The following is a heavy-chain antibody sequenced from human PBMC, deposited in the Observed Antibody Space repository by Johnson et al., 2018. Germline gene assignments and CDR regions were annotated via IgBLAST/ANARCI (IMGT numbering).Heavy chain of an antibody. J-gene: IGHJ3*02. CDR3: AKEPSGDGGAFNI. CDR2: ISGSGDNT. CDR1: KVTFSNYA. Sequence: VQLVETGGGLVQPGGSXRLSCAASKVTFSNYAMSWVRPGPGKGLEWVSAISGSGDNTYYADSVRGRFTISRDNSKNPVSLQMNSLRAEDTAVFYCAKEPSGDGGAFNIWGQGTMVTV. V-gene: IGHV3-23*04. D-gene: IGHD4-17*01.